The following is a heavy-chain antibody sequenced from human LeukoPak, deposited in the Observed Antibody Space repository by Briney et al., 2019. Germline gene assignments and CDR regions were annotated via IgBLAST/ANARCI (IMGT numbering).Heavy chain of an antibody. J-gene: IGHJ4*02. D-gene: IGHD3-16*02. CDR2: IYYSGST. CDR1: GGSISSYY. CDR3: ARGNDYVWGSYRPGVFDY. V-gene: IGHV4-59*01. Sequence: SETLSLTCTVSGGSISSYYWSWIRQPPGKGLEWIGYIYYSGSTNYNPSLKSRVTISVDTSKNQFSLKLSSVTAADTAVYYCARGNDYVWGSYRPGVFDYRGQGTLVTVSS.